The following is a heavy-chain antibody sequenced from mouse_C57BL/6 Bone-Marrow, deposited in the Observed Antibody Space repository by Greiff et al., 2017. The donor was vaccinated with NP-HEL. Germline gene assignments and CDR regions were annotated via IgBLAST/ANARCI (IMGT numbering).Heavy chain of an antibody. CDR1: GFTFSDYY. Sequence: EVQRVESEGGLVQPGSSMKLSCTASGFTFSDYYMAWVRQVPEKGLEWVANINYDGSSTYYLDSLKSRFIISRDNAKNILYLQMSSLKSEDTATYYCARALLRHPAGYFDYWGQGTTLTVSS. J-gene: IGHJ2*01. CDR2: INYDGSST. D-gene: IGHD1-2*01. V-gene: IGHV5-16*01. CDR3: ARALLRHPAGYFDY.